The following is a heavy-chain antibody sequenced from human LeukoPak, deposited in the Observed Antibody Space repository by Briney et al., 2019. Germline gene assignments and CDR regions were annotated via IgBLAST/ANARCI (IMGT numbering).Heavy chain of an antibody. Sequence: GESLKISCKGSGYSFTSYWIGWVRQMPGKGLEWMGIIYPGDSDTRYSPSFQGQVTISADKPISTAYLQWSSLKASDTAMYYCASNYDSSGYAFDYWGQGTLVTVSS. D-gene: IGHD3-22*01. CDR3: ASNYDSSGYAFDY. CDR1: GYSFTSYW. V-gene: IGHV5-51*01. CDR2: IYPGDSDT. J-gene: IGHJ4*02.